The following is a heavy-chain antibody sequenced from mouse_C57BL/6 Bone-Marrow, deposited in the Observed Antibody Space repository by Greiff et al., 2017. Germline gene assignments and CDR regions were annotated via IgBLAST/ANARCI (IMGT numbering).Heavy chain of an antibody. Sequence: QVQLQQSGAELARPGASVKLSCKASGYTFTSYGISWLKQRTGQGLEWIGEIYPRSGNTYYNEKFKGKATLTADKSSSTAYMELRSLTSEDSAVYFCARRRYYAMDYWGQGTSVTVSA. J-gene: IGHJ4*01. CDR3: ARRRYYAMDY. CDR1: GYTFTSYG. CDR2: IYPRSGNT. V-gene: IGHV1-81*01.